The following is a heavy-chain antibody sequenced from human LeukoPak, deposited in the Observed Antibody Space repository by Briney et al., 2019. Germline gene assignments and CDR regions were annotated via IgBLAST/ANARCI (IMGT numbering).Heavy chain of an antibody. V-gene: IGHV3-48*01. CDR2: ISSSSSTL. CDR3: AKASSSSERAGDNAFDI. CDR1: GFTFTSYS. D-gene: IGHD6-6*01. J-gene: IGHJ3*02. Sequence: PGGSLRLSCAASGFTFTSYSMNWVRQAPGKGLERVSYISSSSSTLYYADSVKGRFTISRDNAKNSLYLQMNSLRAEDTALYYCAKASSSSERAGDNAFDIWGQGTMVTVSS.